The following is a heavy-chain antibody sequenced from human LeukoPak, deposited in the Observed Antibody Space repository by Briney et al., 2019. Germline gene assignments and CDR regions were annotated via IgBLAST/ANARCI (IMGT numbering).Heavy chain of an antibody. CDR3: ARDRSMVRGVGFDP. Sequence: GGSLRLSCSASGFTFSSYAIQWVRQAPGKGLEYISAISSNGGSIYYADSVKGRFTISRDNSKNTLYLQMNSLRAEDTAVYYCARDRSMVRGVGFDPWGQGTLVTVSS. CDR2: ISSNGGSI. CDR1: GFTFSSYA. J-gene: IGHJ5*02. V-gene: IGHV3-64*04. D-gene: IGHD3-10*01.